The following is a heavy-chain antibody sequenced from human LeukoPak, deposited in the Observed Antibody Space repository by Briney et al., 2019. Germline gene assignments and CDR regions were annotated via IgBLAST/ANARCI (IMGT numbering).Heavy chain of an antibody. Sequence: GSLRLSCAASAFTFSSYAMSWVRQPPGKGLEWIGEINHSGSTNYNPSLKSRVTISVDTSKNQFSLKLSSVTAADTAVYYCARRRLVLFGWFDPWGQGTLVTVSS. V-gene: IGHV4-34*01. CDR3: ARRRLVLFGWFDP. CDR2: INHSGST. D-gene: IGHD6-19*01. J-gene: IGHJ5*02. CDR1: AFTFSSYA.